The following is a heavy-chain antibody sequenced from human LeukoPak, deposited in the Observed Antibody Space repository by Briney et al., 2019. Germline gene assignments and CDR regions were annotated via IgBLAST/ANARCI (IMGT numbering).Heavy chain of an antibody. CDR3: ARTYYDFWSGYYTHFDY. CDR2: IYHSGST. D-gene: IGHD3-3*01. Sequence: PSETLSLTCAVSGGSISSGGYSWSWIRQPPGKGLEWIGYIYHSGSTYYNPSLKSRVTISVDRSKNQFSLKLSSVTAADTAVYYCARTYYDFWSGYYTHFDYWGQGTLVTVSS. CDR1: GGSISSGGYS. J-gene: IGHJ4*02. V-gene: IGHV4-30-2*01.